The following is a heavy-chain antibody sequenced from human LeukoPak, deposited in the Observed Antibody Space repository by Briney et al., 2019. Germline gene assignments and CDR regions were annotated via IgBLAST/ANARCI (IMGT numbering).Heavy chain of an antibody. CDR2: IYYSGST. V-gene: IGHV4-59*01. CDR1: GGSISSYY. Sequence: PSETLSLTCTVSGGSISSYYWSWIRQPPGKGLEWIGYIYYSGSTNYNPSLKSRVTISVDTSKNQFSLKLGSVTAADTAVYYCARTPRITIFGVVNNWFDPWGQGTLVTVSS. CDR3: ARTPRITIFGVVNNWFDP. J-gene: IGHJ5*02. D-gene: IGHD3-3*01.